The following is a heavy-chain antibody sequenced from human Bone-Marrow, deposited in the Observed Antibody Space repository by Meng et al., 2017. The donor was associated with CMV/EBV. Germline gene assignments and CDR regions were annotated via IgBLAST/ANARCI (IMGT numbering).Heavy chain of an antibody. V-gene: IGHV1-18*01. CDR3: ARVGASVSEFDY. J-gene: IGHJ4*02. Sequence: QVHLVHSGAEVTKPAASVTLSCKASVYTFTSYGISWVRQAPGQGLEWMGWISAYNGNTNYAQKLQGRVTMTTDTSTSTAYMELRSLRSDDTAVYYCARVGASVSEFDYWGQGTLVTVSS. CDR1: VYTFTSYG. D-gene: IGHD4-17*01. CDR2: ISAYNGNT.